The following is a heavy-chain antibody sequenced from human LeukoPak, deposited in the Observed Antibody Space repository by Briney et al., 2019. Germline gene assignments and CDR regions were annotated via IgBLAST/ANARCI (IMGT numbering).Heavy chain of an antibody. J-gene: IGHJ4*02. V-gene: IGHV5-51*01. CDR2: IYPGDSDT. CDR1: GYSFTSYW. CDR3: ARCLFYGSGSYYPSDFDY. Sequence: PGESLKISCKGSGYSFTSYWIGWVRQMPGKGLEWMGIIYPGDSDTRYSPSFQGQVTISADKSISTAYLQWSSLKASDTAMYYCARCLFYGSGSYYPSDFDYWGQGTLVTVSS. D-gene: IGHD3-10*01.